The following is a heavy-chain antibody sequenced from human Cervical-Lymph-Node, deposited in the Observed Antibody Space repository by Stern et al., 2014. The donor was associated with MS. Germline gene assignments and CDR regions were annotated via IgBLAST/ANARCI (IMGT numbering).Heavy chain of an antibody. J-gene: IGHJ4*02. CDR3: ARGVVARSAYYFDY. CDR2: IWYDGSNK. V-gene: IGHV3-33*01. Sequence: VQLVESGGGVVQPGRSLRLSCAASGFTFSSYGMHWVRQAPGKGLEWVAVIWYDGSNKYYADSVKGRFTISRDNSKNTLYLQMNSLRAEDTAVYYCARGVVARSAYYFDYWGQGTLVTVSS. CDR1: GFTFSSYG. D-gene: IGHD3-22*01.